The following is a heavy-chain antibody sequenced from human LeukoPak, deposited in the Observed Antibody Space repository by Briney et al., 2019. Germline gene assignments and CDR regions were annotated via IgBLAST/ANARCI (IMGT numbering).Heavy chain of an antibody. CDR2: IKSDGSST. V-gene: IGHV3-74*01. Sequence: GGSLRLSCEASGFTFGSYWMYWGRQVPGEGVVWVSRIKSDGSSTNYADSLKGRFTISRDNAKNTLYLQMNRLRVEDTAVYYCARGLGYCGGGSCWGQGTLVTVPS. CDR1: GFTFGSYW. J-gene: IGHJ4*02. D-gene: IGHD2-15*01. CDR3: ARGLGYCGGGSC.